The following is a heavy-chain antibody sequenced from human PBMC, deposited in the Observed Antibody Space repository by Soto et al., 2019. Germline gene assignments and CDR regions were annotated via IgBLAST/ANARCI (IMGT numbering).Heavy chain of an antibody. CDR2: IHPDGSAK. Sequence: PGGSLRLSCAASGFAFSAYWMNWVRQAPGKGLEWLANIHPDGSAKYYVDSVRGRFTVSRDNTKNLLYLQLNSLRVEDTAVYYCARRSHDGRGYWGQGTLVTVSS. J-gene: IGHJ4*02. V-gene: IGHV3-7*01. CDR3: ARRSHDGRGY. CDR1: GFAFSAYW. D-gene: IGHD3-10*01.